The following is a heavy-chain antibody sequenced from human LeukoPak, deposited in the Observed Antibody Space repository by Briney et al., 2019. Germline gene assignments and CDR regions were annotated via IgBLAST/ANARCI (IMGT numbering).Heavy chain of an antibody. CDR2: IWYDGSNK. CDR3: AKDPGGPTVTYYFDY. J-gene: IGHJ4*02. CDR1: GFTFSSYG. D-gene: IGHD4-17*01. Sequence: PGRSLRLSCAASGFTFSSYGMHWVRQAPGKGLEWVAVIWYDGSNKYYADSVKGRFTISRDNSKNTLYLQMNSLRAEDTAVYYCAKDPGGPTVTYYFDYRGQGTLVTVSS. V-gene: IGHV3-33*06.